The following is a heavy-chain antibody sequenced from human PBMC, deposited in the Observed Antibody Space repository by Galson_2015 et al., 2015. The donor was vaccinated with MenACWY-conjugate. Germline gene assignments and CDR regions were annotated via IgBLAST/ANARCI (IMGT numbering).Heavy chain of an antibody. CDR2: TYYRSKWYN. CDR3: ARDVAVAGTSRPPGGYFDL. J-gene: IGHJ2*01. D-gene: IGHD6-19*01. CDR1: GDSVSSNSAA. V-gene: IGHV6-1*01. Sequence: CAISGDSVSSNSAAWNWIRQSPSRGLEWLGRTYYRSKWYNDYAVSVKSRITINPDTSKNQFSLQLNSVTPEDTAVYYCARDVAVAGTSRPPGGYFDLWGRGTLVTVSS.